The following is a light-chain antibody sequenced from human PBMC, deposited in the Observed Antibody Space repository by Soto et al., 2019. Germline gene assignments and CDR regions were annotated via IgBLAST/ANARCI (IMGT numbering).Light chain of an antibody. CDR1: QNINNW. Sequence: DIQMTQSPSTLSASVGDRVTITCRASQNINNWLAWYQQKPGKAPQPLIYMASSLESGVPSRFSGSGGRTEFTLTISSLQPDDFATYYCQQYYRQATFGQGTKVEIK. CDR2: MAS. J-gene: IGKJ1*01. CDR3: QQYYRQAT. V-gene: IGKV1-5*03.